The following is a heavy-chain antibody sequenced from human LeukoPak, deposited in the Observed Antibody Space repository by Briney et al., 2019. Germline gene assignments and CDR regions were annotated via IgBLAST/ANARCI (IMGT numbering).Heavy chain of an antibody. J-gene: IGHJ4*02. D-gene: IGHD1-26*01. V-gene: IGHV3-30*02. CDR1: GFTFSSYG. Sequence: PGGSLRLSCAASGFTFSSYGMHWVRQAPGKGLEWVAFIRYDGSNKYYADSVKGRFTISRDNSKNTLYLQMNSLRAEDTAVYYCAKDASGSPIVGATAPHYWGQGTLVTVSS. CDR2: IRYDGSNK. CDR3: AKDASGSPIVGATAPHY.